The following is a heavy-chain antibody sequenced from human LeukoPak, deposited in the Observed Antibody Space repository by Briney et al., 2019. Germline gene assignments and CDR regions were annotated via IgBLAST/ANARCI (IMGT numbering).Heavy chain of an antibody. D-gene: IGHD3-22*01. J-gene: IGHJ4*02. CDR2: IYYSGST. CDR1: VGSISSGDYY. Sequence: SETLSLTCTVSVGSISSGDYYWSWIRQPPGKGLEWIGYIYYSGSTYYNPSLKRRVTISVDTSKNYSSLKLSYVPPADTAVYFCAGANSSGYYLRGQGTMVTVSS. V-gene: IGHV4-30-4*01. CDR3: AGANSSGYYL.